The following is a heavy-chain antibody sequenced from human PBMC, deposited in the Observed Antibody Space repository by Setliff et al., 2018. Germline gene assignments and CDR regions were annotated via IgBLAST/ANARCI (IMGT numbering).Heavy chain of an antibody. J-gene: IGHJ4*02. Sequence: GESLKISCAASGFTFSTYRMHWVRQAPGKGLEWVAVIWYDGVKKYHADSVKGRFTISRDNSKNTLYLRMNSLRPEDTAVYYCARTCSGSGCYAGLESWGQGTPVTVSS. V-gene: IGHV3-33*08. CDR2: IWYDGVKK. CDR1: GFTFSTYR. CDR3: ARTCSGSGCYAGLES. D-gene: IGHD2-15*01.